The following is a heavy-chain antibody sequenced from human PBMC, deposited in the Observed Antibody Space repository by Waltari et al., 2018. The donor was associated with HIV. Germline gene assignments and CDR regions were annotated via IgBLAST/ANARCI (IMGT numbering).Heavy chain of an antibody. CDR1: GFSFSISG. V-gene: IGHV3-30*02. J-gene: IGHJ6*02. CDR3: AKELRSGYSYYYYGMDV. CDR2: IRYDGNTK. D-gene: IGHD2-15*01. Sequence: RLSCAASGFSFSISGMHWVRQAPGKGLEWVTFIRYDGNTKYYADSVKGRFTISRDNSKNTLYLQMSSLRAEDTAVYYCAKELRSGYSYYYYGMDVWGQGTTVTVSS.